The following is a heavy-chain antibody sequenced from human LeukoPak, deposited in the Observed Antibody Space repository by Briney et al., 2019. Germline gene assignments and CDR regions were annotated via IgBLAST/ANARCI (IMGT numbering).Heavy chain of an antibody. Sequence: GGSLRLSCAVSGFTFRDYAMSWVRQPPGKGLEWVSTITNGAHTTNYADSVKGRLTISRDDSMNTLFLQMNSLRAEDTAVYYCAREYYGCFDYWGQGALVTVSS. CDR3: AREYYGCFDY. CDR1: GFTFRDYA. J-gene: IGHJ4*02. D-gene: IGHD3-10*01. V-gene: IGHV3-23*01. CDR2: ITNGAHTT.